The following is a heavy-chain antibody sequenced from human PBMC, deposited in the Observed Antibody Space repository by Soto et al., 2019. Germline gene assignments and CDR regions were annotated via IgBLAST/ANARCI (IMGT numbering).Heavy chain of an antibody. Sequence: GGSLRLSCAASGFTFSSYAMSWVRQAPGKGLEWVSAISGSGGSTYYADSVKGRFTISRDNSKNTLYLQMNSLRAEDTAVYYCANSGYSYGYLDYWGQGTLVTVSS. CDR3: ANSGYSYGYLDY. CDR2: ISGSGGST. J-gene: IGHJ4*02. D-gene: IGHD5-18*01. V-gene: IGHV3-23*01. CDR1: GFTFSSYA.